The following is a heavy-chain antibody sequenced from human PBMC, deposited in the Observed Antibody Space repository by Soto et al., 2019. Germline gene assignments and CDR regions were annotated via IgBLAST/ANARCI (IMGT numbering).Heavy chain of an antibody. V-gene: IGHV3-74*01. D-gene: IGHD3-22*01. J-gene: IGHJ4*02. CDR1: GFIFSDYW. Sequence: PGGSLRLSCAASGFIFSDYWMHWVRQAPGKGLVWVSRINSDGTSSKYADSVKGRFTISRDNAKRTLFLQMNSLRAEDTGVYYCANAQYYERSDFWGQGTLVTVSS. CDR3: ANAQYYERSDF. CDR2: INSDGTSS.